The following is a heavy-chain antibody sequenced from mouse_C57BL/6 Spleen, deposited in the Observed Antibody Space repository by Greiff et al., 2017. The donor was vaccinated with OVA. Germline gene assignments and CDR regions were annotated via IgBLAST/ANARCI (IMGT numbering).Heavy chain of an antibody. CDR1: GYTFTSYW. CDR2: IDPSDSYT. V-gene: IGHV1-69*01. D-gene: IGHD3-2*02. J-gene: IGHJ2*01. CDR3: ARTDSSGY. Sequence: QVQLKQPGAELVMPGASVKLSCKASGYTFTSYWMHWVKQRPGQGLEWIGEIDPSDSYTNYNQKFKGKSTLTVDKSSSTAYMQLSSLTSEDSAVYYCARTDSSGYWGQGTTLTVSS.